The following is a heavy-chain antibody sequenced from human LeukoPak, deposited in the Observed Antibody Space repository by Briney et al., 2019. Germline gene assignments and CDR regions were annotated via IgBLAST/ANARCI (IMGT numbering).Heavy chain of an antibody. CDR2: IYSGGST. Sequence: PGGSLRLSCAASGITVSSNYMTWVRQAPGKGLEWVSVIYSGGSTYYADPVKGRFTISRDNSKNTLYLQMNSLRAEDTAVYYCARGVLWNYGSGSYPPDYWGQGTLVTVSS. CDR3: ARGVLWNYGSGSYPPDY. D-gene: IGHD3-10*01. CDR1: GITVSSNY. V-gene: IGHV3-53*01. J-gene: IGHJ4*02.